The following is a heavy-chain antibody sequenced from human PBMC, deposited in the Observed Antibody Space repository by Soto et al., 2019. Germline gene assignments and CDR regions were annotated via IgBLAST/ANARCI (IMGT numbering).Heavy chain of an antibody. J-gene: IGHJ4*02. V-gene: IGHV6-1*01. CDR1: GDSVSSNTAA. Sequence: PXQTLSLTCAISGDSVSSNTAAWNWIRSSPSRGLEWLGRTYYRSNWRHDYAVSVKSRITVNPDTSKNHFSLQLNSVTPDDTAVYYCERGVAGSGFDLCGQGTLVTVSS. CDR2: TYYRSNWRH. D-gene: IGHD6-19*01. CDR3: ERGVAGSGFDL.